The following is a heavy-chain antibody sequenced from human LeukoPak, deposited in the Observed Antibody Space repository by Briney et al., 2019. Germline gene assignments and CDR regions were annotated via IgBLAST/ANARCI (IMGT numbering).Heavy chain of an antibody. Sequence: TGGSPRLSCAASGLTFSAYWGNWVRQAPGKGLEWVANIEQDGSEKNYVDSVKGRFTISRDNGANSLYLQMNNLRVEDTGVYYCVGGIGWLPDYWGQGTLVTVSS. CDR1: GLTFSAYW. V-gene: IGHV3-7*01. CDR2: IEQDGSEK. J-gene: IGHJ4*02. D-gene: IGHD6-19*01. CDR3: VGGIGWLPDY.